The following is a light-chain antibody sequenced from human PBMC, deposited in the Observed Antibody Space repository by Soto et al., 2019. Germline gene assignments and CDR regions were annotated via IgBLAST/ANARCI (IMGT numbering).Light chain of an antibody. Sequence: DIQMTQSPSTLSASVGDRVTITCRASQSISNWLAWYQQRPGKAPKLLIYDASSLQSGVPSRFSGGRSGTEFTLTISSLQADDFATYYCQQYDTYPRTFGQGTKVDIK. CDR3: QQYDTYPRT. CDR1: QSISNW. V-gene: IGKV1-5*01. CDR2: DAS. J-gene: IGKJ2*01.